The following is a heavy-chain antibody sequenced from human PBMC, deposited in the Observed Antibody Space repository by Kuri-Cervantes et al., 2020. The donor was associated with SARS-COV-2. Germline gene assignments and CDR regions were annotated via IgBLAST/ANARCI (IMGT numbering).Heavy chain of an antibody. J-gene: IGHJ3*02. CDR2: ISWNSGSI. CDR3: AKDRGTTVVTPNHDAFDI. Sequence: GGSLRLSCAASGFTFDDYAMHWVRQAPGKGLEWVSGISWNSGSIGYADSVKGRFTISRDNAKNSLYLQMNSLRAEDMALYYCAKDRGTTVVTPNHDAFDIWGQGTMVTVSS. D-gene: IGHD4-23*01. CDR1: GFTFDDYA. V-gene: IGHV3-9*03.